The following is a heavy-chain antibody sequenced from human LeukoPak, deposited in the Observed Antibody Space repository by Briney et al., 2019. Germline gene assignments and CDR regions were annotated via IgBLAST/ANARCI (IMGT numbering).Heavy chain of an antibody. J-gene: IGHJ4*02. D-gene: IGHD1/OR15-1a*01. CDR2: INPNSGGT. CDR3: ARSIIGTRSKFDY. V-gene: IGHV1-2*02. CDR1: GYTFTGYY. Sequence: GASVKVSCKASGYTFTGYYMHWVRQAPGQGLEWMGWINPNSGGTNYAQKFQGRVTMTRDTSISTAYMELSRLRSDDTAVYCCARSIIGTRSKFDYWGQGTLVTVSS.